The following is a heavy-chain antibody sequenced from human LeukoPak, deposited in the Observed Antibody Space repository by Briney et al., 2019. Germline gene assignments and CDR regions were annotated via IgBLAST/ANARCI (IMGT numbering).Heavy chain of an antibody. CDR3: ASPLGYCSSTSCYGGARGAYFVY. D-gene: IGHD2-2*01. J-gene: IGHJ4*02. Sequence: GGSLRLSCAASGFTLSSYGMHSVRQAPGKGLLWVSRINSDGGSTSYADSVKGRFTISRDNAKNTLYLQMNRWRVEYTAVYYFASPLGYCSSTSCYGGARGAYFVYWGEGTLVTVSS. CDR2: INSDGGST. CDR1: GFTLSSYG. V-gene: IGHV3-74*01.